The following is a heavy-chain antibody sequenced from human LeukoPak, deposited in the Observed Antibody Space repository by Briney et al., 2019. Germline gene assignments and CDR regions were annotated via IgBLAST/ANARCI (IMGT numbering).Heavy chain of an antibody. J-gene: IGHJ5*02. Sequence: ASVKVSCKASGYTFTSYYMHWVRQAPGQGLEWMGIINPSGGSTSYAQKLQGRVTMTRDTSTSTVHMELSSLRSEDTAVYYCARDGQIAAAGKYNWFDPWGQGTLVTVSS. CDR3: ARDGQIAAAGKYNWFDP. D-gene: IGHD6-13*01. V-gene: IGHV1-46*01. CDR1: GYTFTSYY. CDR2: INPSGGST.